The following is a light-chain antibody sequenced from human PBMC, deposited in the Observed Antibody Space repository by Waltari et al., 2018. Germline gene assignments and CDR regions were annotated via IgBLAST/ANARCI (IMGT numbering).Light chain of an antibody. Sequence: DIQMTQSPSTLSASVGDRVTITCRASQSINNWLAWYQQKPGKAPKVLIYKASSLESGVPSRFSGSVSGTEFTLTISSLQPDDFATYYCQQYQHYPLTFGQGTKVEIK. CDR1: QSINNW. CDR2: KAS. V-gene: IGKV1-5*03. CDR3: QQYQHYPLT. J-gene: IGKJ1*01.